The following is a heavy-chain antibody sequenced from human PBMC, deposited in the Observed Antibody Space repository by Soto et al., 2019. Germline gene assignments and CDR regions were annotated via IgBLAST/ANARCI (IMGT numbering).Heavy chain of an antibody. J-gene: IGHJ6*02. CDR1: GGSFSGYY. D-gene: IGHD3-10*01. CDR2: MGYNGFT. V-gene: IGHV4-59*08. CDR3: ARQGFGELHGLVDV. Sequence: PSETLSLTCAVYGGSFSGYYWSWIRQPRGQGLEWIGYMGYNGFTRYNPSLRSRVAISLDTAKNQFSLNLSSVTAADTALYYCARQGFGELHGLVDVWGQGITVTVSS.